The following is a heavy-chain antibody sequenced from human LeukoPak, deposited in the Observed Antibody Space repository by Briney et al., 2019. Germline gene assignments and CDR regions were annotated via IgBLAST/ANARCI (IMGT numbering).Heavy chain of an antibody. D-gene: IGHD3-10*01. CDR1: LDTLSIDC. Sequence: GGSLRLSCAPSLDTLSIDCMCRVRQAPGKGLEWVSGIGISGGSTYYADSVKGRFTISRDNSKNTLYLQINHMSSEENDFSSCAKDPRSGSYYNLPDYWGQGTLVTVSS. V-gene: IGHV3-23*01. CDR2: IGISGGST. J-gene: IGHJ4*02. CDR3: AKDPRSGSYYNLPDY.